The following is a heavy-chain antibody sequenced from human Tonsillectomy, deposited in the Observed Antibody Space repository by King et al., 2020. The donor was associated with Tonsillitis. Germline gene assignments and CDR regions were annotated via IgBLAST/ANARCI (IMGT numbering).Heavy chain of an antibody. CDR3: ANSGSGGSHLQYFDL. J-gene: IGHJ2*01. CDR2: IYYSGST. Sequence: QLQESGPGLVKPSETLSLTCTVSGGSISNYYWSWIRQAPGKGLEWIGHIYYSGSTNYNPSLKSRVTISVDTSKNQFSLKLSSVIAADTAVYYCANSGSGGSHLQYFDLWGRGTLVTVSS. CDR1: GGSISNYY. V-gene: IGHV4-59*01. D-gene: IGHD1-26*01.